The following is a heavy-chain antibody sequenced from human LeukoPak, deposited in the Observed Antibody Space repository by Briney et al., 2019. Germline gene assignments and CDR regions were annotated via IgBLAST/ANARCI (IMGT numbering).Heavy chain of an antibody. Sequence: PSETLSLTCTVSGGSISSYYWSWIRQPPGKGLEWIGYIYYSGSTNYNPSLKSRVTMSVDTSKNQFSLKLSSVTAADTAVYYCARGGTSGWYPYYFDYWGQGTLVTVSS. V-gene: IGHV4-59*12. CDR1: GGSISSYY. CDR3: ARGGTSGWYPYYFDY. J-gene: IGHJ4*02. D-gene: IGHD6-19*01. CDR2: IYYSGST.